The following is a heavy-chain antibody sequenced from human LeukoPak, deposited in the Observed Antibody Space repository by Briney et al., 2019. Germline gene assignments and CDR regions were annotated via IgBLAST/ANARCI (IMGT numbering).Heavy chain of an antibody. D-gene: IGHD3-9*01. CDR3: ARAYDVLTGYYLH. CDR1: GCTFSNYW. J-gene: IGHJ4*02. V-gene: IGHV3-7*03. Sequence: GGSLRLSCAAYGCTFSNYWMSWIRQAPGKGLEWVANIKQDGSEKYYVDSVKGRFTISRDNAKNSLYLQMNSLRAEDTAMYYCARAYDVLTGYYLHWGQGTLVTVSS. CDR2: IKQDGSEK.